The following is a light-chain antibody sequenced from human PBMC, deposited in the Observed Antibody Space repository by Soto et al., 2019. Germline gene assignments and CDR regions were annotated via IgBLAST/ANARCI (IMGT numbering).Light chain of an antibody. CDR3: SSYTSSSTRV. J-gene: IGLJ2*01. CDR1: SSDVGGYYS. V-gene: IGLV2-14*01. CDR2: DVS. Sequence: QSVLTQPASVSGSPGQSIAISCTGTSSDVGGYYSVSWYQQHPGKAPKLVIYDVSNRPSGVSNRFSGSKSGNTASLTISGLQAEGEADYYCSSYTSSSTRVFGGGTKLTVL.